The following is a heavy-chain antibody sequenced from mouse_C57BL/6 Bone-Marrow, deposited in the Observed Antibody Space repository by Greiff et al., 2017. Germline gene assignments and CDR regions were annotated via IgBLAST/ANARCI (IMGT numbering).Heavy chain of an antibody. Sequence: EVKLVESGGGLVQPGGSLSLSCAASGFTFTDYYMSWVRQPPGKALEWLGFIRNKANGYTTEYSASVKGRFTISRDNSQSILYLQMNALRAEDSATYYCARSPVTTDYYAMDYWGQGTSVTVSS. CDR1: GFTFTDYY. D-gene: IGHD2-2*01. CDR2: IRNKANGYTT. V-gene: IGHV7-3*01. J-gene: IGHJ4*01. CDR3: ARSPVTTDYYAMDY.